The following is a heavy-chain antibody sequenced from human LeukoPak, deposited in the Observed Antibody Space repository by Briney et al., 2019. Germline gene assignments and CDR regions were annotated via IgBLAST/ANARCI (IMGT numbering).Heavy chain of an antibody. J-gene: IGHJ5*02. D-gene: IGHD2-2*02. CDR2: ISYDGSNK. V-gene: IGHV3-30*18. CDR1: GFTFSSYG. CDR3: AKGQGTSCYTSSIA. Sequence: GGSLRLSCAASGFTFSSYGMHWVRQAPGKGLEWVAVISYDGSNKYYADSVKGRFTISRDNSKTTLYLQMNSLRAEDTAVYYCAKGQGTSCYTSSIAWGQGTLVTVSS.